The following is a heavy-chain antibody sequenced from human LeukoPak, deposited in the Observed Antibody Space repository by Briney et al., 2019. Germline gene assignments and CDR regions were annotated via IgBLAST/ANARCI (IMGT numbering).Heavy chain of an antibody. CDR1: GGSISSSSYY. D-gene: IGHD3-10*01. V-gene: IGHV4-39*01. Sequence: SETLSLTCTVSGGSISSSSYYWGWIRQPPGKGLEWIVSIYYSGSTYYNPSLKSRVTISVDTSKNQFSLKLSSVTAADTAVYYCASPIITMVRGVIIHSFDYWGQGTLVTVSS. J-gene: IGHJ4*02. CDR3: ASPIITMVRGVIIHSFDY. CDR2: IYYSGST.